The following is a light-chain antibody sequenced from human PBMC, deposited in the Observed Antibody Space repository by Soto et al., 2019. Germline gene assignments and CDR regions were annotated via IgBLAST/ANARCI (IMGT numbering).Light chain of an antibody. CDR2: AAS. CDR1: QSISSD. CDR3: QQSYSPPRT. Sequence: DIQMTQSPSSLSASVGDTVTITCWASQSISSDLNWYQQKPGKAPKLLIYAASSLRSGVPSRFSGSGSGKDFTLTISSLQPEDFATYHCQQSYSPPRTFGQGTNV. V-gene: IGKV1-39*01. J-gene: IGKJ1*01.